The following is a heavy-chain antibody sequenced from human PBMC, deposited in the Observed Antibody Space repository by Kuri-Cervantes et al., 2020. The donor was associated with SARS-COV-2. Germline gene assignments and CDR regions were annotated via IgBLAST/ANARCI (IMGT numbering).Heavy chain of an antibody. Sequence: SETLSLTCTVSGGSISSGGYYWSWIRQHPGKGLEWIGYIYYSGSTYYNPSLKSRVTLSVDTSKNQFSLKLSSVTAADTAVYYCAREGQDPGELLRWFDPWGQGTLVTVSS. CDR3: AREGQDPGELLRWFDP. D-gene: IGHD3-10*01. CDR1: GGSISSGGYY. J-gene: IGHJ5*02. V-gene: IGHV4-31*03. CDR2: IYYSGST.